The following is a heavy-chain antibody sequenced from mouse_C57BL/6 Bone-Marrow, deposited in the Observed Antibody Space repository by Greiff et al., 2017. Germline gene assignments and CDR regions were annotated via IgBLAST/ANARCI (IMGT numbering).Heavy chain of an antibody. J-gene: IGHJ3*01. V-gene: IGHV5-17*01. Sequence: EVKLMESGGGLVKPGGSLKLSCAASGFTFSDYGMHWVRQAPEKGLEWVAYISSGSSTIYYADTVKGRFTISRDNAKNTLFLQMTSLRSEDTAMYYCARGPSYYSNYEGFAYWGQGTLVTVSA. D-gene: IGHD2-5*01. CDR1: GFTFSDYG. CDR3: ARGPSYYSNYEGFAY. CDR2: ISSGSSTI.